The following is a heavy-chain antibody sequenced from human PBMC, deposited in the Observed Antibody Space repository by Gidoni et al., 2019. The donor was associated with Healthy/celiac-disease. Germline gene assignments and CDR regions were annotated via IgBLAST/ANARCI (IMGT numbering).Heavy chain of an antibody. V-gene: IGHV2-26*04. CDR2: IFSNDEK. D-gene: IGHD3-22*01. Sequence: QVTLKESGPVLVKPTETLTLTCTVSGFSLSNARIGVSWIRQPPGKALEWLAHIFSNDEKSYSTSLKSRLTISKDTSKSQVVLTMTNMDPVDTATYCWAWGGPLDYDSSGHDAFDIWGQGTMVTVSS. CDR3: AWGGPLDYDSSGHDAFDI. J-gene: IGHJ3*02. CDR1: GFSLSNARIG.